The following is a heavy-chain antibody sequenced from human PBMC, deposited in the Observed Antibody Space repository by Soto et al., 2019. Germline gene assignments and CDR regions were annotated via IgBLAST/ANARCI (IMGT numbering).Heavy chain of an antibody. J-gene: IGHJ3*02. CDR1: GFTFSSYA. D-gene: IGHD1-7*01. V-gene: IGHV3-23*01. Sequence: EVQLLESGGGLVQPGGSLRLSCAASGFTFSSYAMNWVRQAPGKGLEWVSAISGSGGSTYYADSVKGRFTISRDSSKNTLYLQMNSLRAEHTAVYYCAKGNSWSPALVLDIWGQGTMVTVSS. CDR3: AKGNSWSPALVLDI. CDR2: ISGSGGST.